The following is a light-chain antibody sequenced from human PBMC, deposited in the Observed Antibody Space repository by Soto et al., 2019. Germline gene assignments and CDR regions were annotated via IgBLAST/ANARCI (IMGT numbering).Light chain of an antibody. J-gene: IGKJ1*01. Sequence: DIVMTQSPDSLAVSLGERATINCKSSQSVLSSSNNKDYFGWYQQKPGQPPKLLIYWASTRGSGVPDRFSGSGSGTDFTLTISSLQAEDVAVYYCQQYYGTPRAFGPGTKVEVK. CDR1: QSVLSSSNNKDY. V-gene: IGKV4-1*01. CDR3: QQYYGTPRA. CDR2: WAS.